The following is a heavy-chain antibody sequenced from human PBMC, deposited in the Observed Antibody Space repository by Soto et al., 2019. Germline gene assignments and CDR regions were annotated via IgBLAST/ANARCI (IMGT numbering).Heavy chain of an antibody. Sequence: QVQVVESGGGVVQPGRSLRLSCAASRFIFSTYGMHWVRKAAGKGLEWVAGISYDGRNEYYTDSVRGRFAISRDNPRNTLYLQMNSLRAEDTAVYYCATGSYGDSYYYNGMEVWGQRTSVTVSS. J-gene: IGHJ6*02. CDR3: ATGSYGDSYYYNGMEV. CDR1: RFIFSTYG. D-gene: IGHD4-17*01. V-gene: IGHV3-30*09. CDR2: ISYDGRNE.